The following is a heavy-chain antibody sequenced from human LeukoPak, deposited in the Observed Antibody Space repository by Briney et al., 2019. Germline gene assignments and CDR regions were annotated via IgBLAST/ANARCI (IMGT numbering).Heavy chain of an antibody. CDR3: ARKPDSMNWFDP. J-gene: IGHJ5*02. D-gene: IGHD1-14*01. V-gene: IGHV4-28*05. CDR2: IYYGGNI. CDR1: GYSISSSNW. Sequence: PSETLSLTCAVSGYSISSSNWWGWIRQPPGKGLEWIGYIYYGGNIYYNPSLRSRVTMSVDTFKNQFSLKLNSVTAVDTAVYYCARKPDSMNWFDPWGQGTLVTVSS.